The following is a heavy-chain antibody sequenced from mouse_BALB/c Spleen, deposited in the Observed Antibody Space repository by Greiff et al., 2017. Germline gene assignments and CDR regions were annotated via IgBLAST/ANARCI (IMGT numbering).Heavy chain of an antibody. CDR3: AREAWFAY. CDR1: GFTFSSFG. Sequence: LVESGGGLVQPGGSRKLSCAASGFTFSSFGMHWVRQAPEKGLEWVAYISSGSSTIYYADTVKGRFTISRDNPKNTLFLQMTSLRSEDTAMYYCAREAWFAYWGQGTLVTVSA. J-gene: IGHJ3*01. V-gene: IGHV5-17*02. CDR2: ISSGSSTI.